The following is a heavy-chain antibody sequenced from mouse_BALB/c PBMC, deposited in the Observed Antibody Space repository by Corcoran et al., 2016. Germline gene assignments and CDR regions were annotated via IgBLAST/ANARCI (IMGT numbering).Heavy chain of an antibody. CDR2: ISYDGSN. Sequence: DVQLQESGPGLVKPSQSLSLTCSVTGYSITSGYYWNWIRQFPGNKLEWMGYISYDGSNNYNPSLKNRISITRDTSKNQFFLKLNSVTTEDTATYYCAREGNHCAMDYWGQGTSVTVSS. D-gene: IGHD2-1*01. CDR1: GYSITSGYY. CDR3: AREGNHCAMDY. V-gene: IGHV3-6*02. J-gene: IGHJ4*01.